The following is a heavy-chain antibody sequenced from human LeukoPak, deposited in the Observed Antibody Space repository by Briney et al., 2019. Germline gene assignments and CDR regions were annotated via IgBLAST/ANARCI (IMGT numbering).Heavy chain of an antibody. V-gene: IGHV4-39*07. CDR2: VSYSETT. D-gene: IGHD3-22*01. J-gene: IGHJ5*02. Sequence: SETLSLTCTVSGGSISSSSYYWGWIRQPPGKGLEWIGSVSYSETTHYNPSLKSRVTMSVDTSKNQFSLKLSSVTAADTAVYYCARVTSLGYYDSSGYPWGQGTLVTVSS. CDR3: ARVTSLGYYDSSGYP. CDR1: GGSISSSSYY.